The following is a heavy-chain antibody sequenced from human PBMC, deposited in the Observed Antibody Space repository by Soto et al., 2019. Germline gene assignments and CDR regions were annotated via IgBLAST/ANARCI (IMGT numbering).Heavy chain of an antibody. D-gene: IGHD2-2*01. V-gene: IGHV3-23*01. CDR3: AKGSSNSRPYYFDY. CDR2: ITGGADGT. CDR1: GFTFSTYV. J-gene: IGHJ4*02. Sequence: GGSLRLSCAASGFTFSTYVMSWVRQAPGQGLEWVSAITGGADGTYNADSVRGRFTISRDNSKNTLYLQMNSLRAEDTAVYYCAKGSSNSRPYYFDYWGQGPLVTVSS.